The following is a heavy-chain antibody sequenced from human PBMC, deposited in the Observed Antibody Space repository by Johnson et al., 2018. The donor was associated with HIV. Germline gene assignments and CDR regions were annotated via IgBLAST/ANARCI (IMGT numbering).Heavy chain of an antibody. Sequence: QVQLVESGGGVVQPGRSLRLSCAVSGFTFNNYPMHWVRQAPGKGLEWVAVISYDGSNTYYADSVKGRFTISRDNSKNTLYLQMNSLRAEDTAVYYCAKGGPASSVLEVGDNVRGLFRLRWAMWG. V-gene: IGHV3-30*04. CDR1: GFTFNNYP. CDR2: ISYDGSNT. CDR3: AKGGPASSVLEVGDNVRGLFRLRWAM. D-gene: IGHD3-10*02. J-gene: IGHJ1*01.